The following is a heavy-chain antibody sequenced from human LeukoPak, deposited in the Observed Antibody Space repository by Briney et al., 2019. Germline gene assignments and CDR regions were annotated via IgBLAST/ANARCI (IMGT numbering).Heavy chain of an antibody. D-gene: IGHD3-3*01. J-gene: IGHJ4*02. CDR3: TRGEYYDFWSASIRNFDY. CDR1: GFTFSSYA. CDR2: ISGSGGST. V-gene: IGHV3-23*01. Sequence: GGSLRLSCAASGFTFSSYAMSWVRQAPGKGLEWVSAISGSGGSTYYADSVKGRFTISRDNSKNTLYLQMNSLKTEDTAVYYCTRGEYYDFWSASIRNFDYWGQGTLVTVSS.